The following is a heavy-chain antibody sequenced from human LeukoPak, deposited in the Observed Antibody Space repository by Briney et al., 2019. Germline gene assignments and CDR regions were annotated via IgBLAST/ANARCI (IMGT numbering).Heavy chain of an antibody. CDR1: GFTFGDYA. CDR2: IRGKAYGGTT. CDR3: TRPMTTVTTGGY. J-gene: IGHJ4*02. V-gene: IGHV3-49*04. D-gene: IGHD4-17*01. Sequence: GGSLRLSCTASGFTFGDYAMSWVRQAPGKGLEWVGFIRGKAYGGTTEYAASVKGRFTISRDDSKSIAYLQMNSLKTEDTAVYYCTRPMTTVTTGGYWGQGTLVTVSS.